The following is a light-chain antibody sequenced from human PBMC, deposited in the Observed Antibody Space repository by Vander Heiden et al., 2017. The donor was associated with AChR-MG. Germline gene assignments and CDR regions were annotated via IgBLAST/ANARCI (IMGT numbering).Light chain of an antibody. CDR2: RAS. J-gene: IGKJ4*01. CDR1: ERISSR. V-gene: IGKV1-5*03. CDR3: QQYNSYPLT. Sequence: DLQLTQSPSTLSASVGDRVTIPCRASERISSRLAWYQRNPGKVPKLLIYRASSLASGIPERFSGSGSGTEFTLTISRLQPDDFAAYYCQQYNSYPLTFGGGTKLEIK.